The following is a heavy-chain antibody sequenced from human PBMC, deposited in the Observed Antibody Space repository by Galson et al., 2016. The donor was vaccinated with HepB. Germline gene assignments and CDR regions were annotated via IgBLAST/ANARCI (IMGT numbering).Heavy chain of an antibody. D-gene: IGHD3-16*02. Sequence: SVKVSCKASGYTFSNFGISWVRQAPGQGLEWMGWINTYSGNTNYAQKLQGRVTMTTDTSTTTAYMELRGLRSDDTAIYYCARALYVWGSYRYSSFDYWGQGTLVTVSS. CDR1: GYTFSNFG. CDR2: INTYSGNT. V-gene: IGHV1-18*01. CDR3: ARALYVWGSYRYSSFDY. J-gene: IGHJ4*02.